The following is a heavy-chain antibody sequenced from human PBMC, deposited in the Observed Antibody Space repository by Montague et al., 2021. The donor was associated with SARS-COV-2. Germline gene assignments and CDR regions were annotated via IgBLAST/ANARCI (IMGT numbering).Heavy chain of an antibody. J-gene: IGHJ6*02. CDR3: ARGRTVTTFYYYYYGMDV. CDR1: GGSFSGYD. Sequence: SETLSLTCAVYGGSFSGYDWGWIRQPPGKGLEWIGEINHSGSTNYNPSLKSRVTISVDTSKNQFSLKLSSVTAADTAVYYCARGRTVTTFYYYYYGMDVWGQGTTVTVSS. D-gene: IGHD4-17*01. V-gene: IGHV4-34*01. CDR2: INHSGST.